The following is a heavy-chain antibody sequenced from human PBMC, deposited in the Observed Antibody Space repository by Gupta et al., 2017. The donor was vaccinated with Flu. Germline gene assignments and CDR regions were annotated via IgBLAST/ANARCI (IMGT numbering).Heavy chain of an antibody. D-gene: IGHD6-19*01. J-gene: IGHJ4*02. V-gene: IGHV4-59*08. CDR3: ARAHSNGWYSDY. Sequence: QVQLQESGPGLVKPSETLSLTCTVSGGSITSSYWSWIRQPPETGLEWIGYIDYSGSTNYNPSLKSRVTISVDMSKKQFSLKLTSVTAADTAVYYCARAHSNGWYSDYWGQGTLVTVSS. CDR2: IDYSGST. CDR1: GGSITSSY.